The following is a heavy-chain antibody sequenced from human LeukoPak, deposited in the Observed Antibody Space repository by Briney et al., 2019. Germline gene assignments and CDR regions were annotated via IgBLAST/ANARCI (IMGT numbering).Heavy chain of an antibody. CDR3: ARDPPYGDYPNWFDP. CDR2: IYTSRST. V-gene: IGHV4-4*07. D-gene: IGHD4-17*01. J-gene: IGHJ5*02. Sequence: SETLSLTCTVCGGSISSYYWSWIRQPAGKGLEWIWRIYTSRSTNYNPSLKSRVTMSVDTSKNQFSLKLSSVTAADTAVYYCARDPPYGDYPNWFDPWGQGTLVTVSS. CDR1: GGSISSYY.